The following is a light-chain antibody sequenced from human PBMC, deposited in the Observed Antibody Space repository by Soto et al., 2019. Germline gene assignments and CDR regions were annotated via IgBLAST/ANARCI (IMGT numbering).Light chain of an antibody. J-gene: IGKJ5*01. CDR3: QQLNSYPP. CDR2: NAS. Sequence: DIQMTQSPSTLSASVGDRVTITCRASQSVSFYLAWYQHKPGKAPKILIWNASTLQRGVPSRFSGSGSGTEFTLTISSLQPEDFATYYCQQLNSYPPFGQGTRLEIK. V-gene: IGKV1-9*01. CDR1: QSVSFY.